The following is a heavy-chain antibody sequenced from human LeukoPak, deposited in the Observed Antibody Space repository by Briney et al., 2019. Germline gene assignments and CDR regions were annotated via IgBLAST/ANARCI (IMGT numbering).Heavy chain of an antibody. D-gene: IGHD6-13*01. CDR2: ISWNSGSI. J-gene: IGHJ3*02. CDR3: AKAAAAGYDAFDI. CDR1: GFTFDDYA. Sequence: GGSLRLSCAASGFTFDDYAMHWVRQAPGKGLEWVSGISWNSGSIGYADSVKGRFTIFRDNAKNSLYLQMNSLRAEDTALYYCAKAAAAGYDAFDIWGQGTMVTVSS. V-gene: IGHV3-9*01.